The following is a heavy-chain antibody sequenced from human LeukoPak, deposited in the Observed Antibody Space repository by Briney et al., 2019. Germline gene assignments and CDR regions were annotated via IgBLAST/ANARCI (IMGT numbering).Heavy chain of an antibody. Sequence: GGSLRLSCAASGFIFSSYNMNWVRQAPGKGLEWVSSISSSSNYIYYADSVKGRFTISRDNAKNSLYLQMNSLGAEDTALYYCARDYYDSSGSFDHWGQGTLITVSS. CDR3: ARDYYDSSGSFDH. J-gene: IGHJ4*02. CDR2: ISSSSNYI. D-gene: IGHD3-22*01. V-gene: IGHV3-21*01. CDR1: GFIFSSYN.